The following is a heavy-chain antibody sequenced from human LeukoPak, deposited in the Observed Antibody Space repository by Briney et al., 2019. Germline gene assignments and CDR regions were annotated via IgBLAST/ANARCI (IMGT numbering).Heavy chain of an antibody. CDR2: ITASGGTT. Sequence: GGSLRLSCAGSGPTFSSYSMSWVRQAPGRGLEWVSGITASGGTTYYADSVTGRFTISRDNSKTTLYLQMNSLRAEDTAIYYCAKMSGYFDYWGQGTLVTVSS. V-gene: IGHV3-23*01. J-gene: IGHJ4*02. CDR1: GPTFSSYS. D-gene: IGHD5/OR15-5a*01. CDR3: AKMSGYFDY.